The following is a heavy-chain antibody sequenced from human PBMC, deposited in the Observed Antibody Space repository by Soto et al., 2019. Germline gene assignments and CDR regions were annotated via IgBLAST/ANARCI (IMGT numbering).Heavy chain of an antibody. D-gene: IGHD3-10*01. J-gene: IGHJ4*02. CDR3: ASSGWSPLGYFDY. Sequence: SETLSLTCTVSGGSISSGGYYWSWIRQHPGKGLEWIGYIYYSGSTYYNTSLKSRVTISVDTSKNQFSLKLSSVTAADTAVYYCASSGWSPLGYFDYWGQGTLVTVSS. V-gene: IGHV4-31*03. CDR1: GGSISSGGYY. CDR2: IYYSGST.